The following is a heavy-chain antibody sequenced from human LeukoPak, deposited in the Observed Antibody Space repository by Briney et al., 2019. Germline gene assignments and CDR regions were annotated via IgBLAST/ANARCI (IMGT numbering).Heavy chain of an antibody. CDR2: IYHSGST. CDR1: GGSITSSNW. J-gene: IGHJ4*02. CDR3: VKRGNVANFDS. V-gene: IGHV4-4*02. Sequence: PSETLCLTCTVSGGSITSSNWWSWVRPPPGKGLEWIGEIYHSGSTNYQESLRSRVTMSVDKSKDPFSLKLSSVTAADTAVYYCVKRGNVANFDSWGQGILVSVSS. D-gene: IGHD5-12*01.